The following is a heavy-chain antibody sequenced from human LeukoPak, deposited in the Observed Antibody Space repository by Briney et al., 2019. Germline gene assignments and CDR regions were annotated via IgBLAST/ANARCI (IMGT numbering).Heavy chain of an antibody. D-gene: IGHD1-1*01. V-gene: IGHV4-31*03. CDR1: GGSISSGGYY. J-gene: IGHJ4*02. CDR2: IYYSGST. Sequence: SETLSLTCTVSGGSISSGGYYWSWIRQHPGKGLEWIGYIYYSGSTYYNPSLKSRVTISVDTSKNQFSLKLSSVTAADTAVYYCARSSEPKWKFDYWGQRTLVTVSS. CDR3: ARSSEPKWKFDY.